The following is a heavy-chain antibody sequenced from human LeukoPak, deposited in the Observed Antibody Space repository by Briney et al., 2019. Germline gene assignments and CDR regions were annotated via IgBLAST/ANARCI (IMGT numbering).Heavy chain of an antibody. CDR2: IWYDGSNK. D-gene: IGHD2-15*01. V-gene: IGHV3-33*06. J-gene: IGHJ4*02. CDR1: GFSFNRYG. CDR3: AKGAGSGAVHYLDQ. Sequence: GGSLRLSCAASGFSFNRYGMHWVQAPGKGLELVAVIWYDGSNKYYGDSVKGRFTISRDNFRNTLYLEMNNLRVDDTALYCCAKGAGSGAVHYLDQWGQGTLVTVSS.